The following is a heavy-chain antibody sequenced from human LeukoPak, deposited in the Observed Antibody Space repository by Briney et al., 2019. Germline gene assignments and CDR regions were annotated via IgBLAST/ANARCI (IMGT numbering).Heavy chain of an antibody. V-gene: IGHV3-9*01. J-gene: IGHJ4*02. D-gene: IGHD1-26*01. CDR1: GFTFDDYA. CDR2: ISWNSGSI. Sequence: QSGRSLRLSCAVSGFTFDDYAMHWVRQAPGKGLEWVSGISWNSGSIDYADSVKGRFTISRDNAKNSLYLQMNSLRPEDTAFYYCAKGTGRYWTFFDYWGQGTLVTVSS. CDR3: AKGTGRYWTFFDY.